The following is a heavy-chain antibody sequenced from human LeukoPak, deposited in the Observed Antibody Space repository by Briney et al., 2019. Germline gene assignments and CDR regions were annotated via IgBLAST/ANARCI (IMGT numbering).Heavy chain of an antibody. Sequence: PGGSLRLSCAASGFTFSSYAMHWVRQAPGKGLGWVAVISYDGSNKDYTDSVKGRFTISRDNSKNTLYLLMNTLRDDDTAVYYCASDSGSSKGYWGQGTLVTVSS. J-gene: IGHJ4*02. D-gene: IGHD1-26*01. V-gene: IGHV3-30*03. CDR1: GFTFSSYA. CDR3: ASDSGSSKGY. CDR2: ISYDGSNK.